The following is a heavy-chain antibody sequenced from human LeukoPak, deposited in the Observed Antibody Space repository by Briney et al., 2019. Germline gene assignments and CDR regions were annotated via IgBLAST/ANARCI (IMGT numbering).Heavy chain of an antibody. V-gene: IGHV1-8*02. D-gene: IGHD6-13*01. Sequence: ASVKVSCKASGYTFPIYRITWVRQAPGQGLEWMGWMNPNSGNTGYAQKFQGRVTMTRNTFISTAYMELSSLRSEDTAVYYCARGPRYSSSWYVNWFDPWGQGTLVTVSS. J-gene: IGHJ5*02. CDR3: ARGPRYSSSWYVNWFDP. CDR2: MNPNSGNT. CDR1: GYTFPIYR.